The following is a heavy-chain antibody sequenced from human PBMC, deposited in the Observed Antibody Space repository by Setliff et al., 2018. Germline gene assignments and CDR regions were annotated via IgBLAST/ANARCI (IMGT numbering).Heavy chain of an antibody. Sequence: PSETLSLTCTVSGGFISSSSYYWGWIRQPPGKGLEWIGSIYYSGSTYYNPSLKSRVTISVDTSKNQFSLKLSSVTAADTAVYYCARIHLLLWFGELLSGWFDPWGQGTLVTVSS. J-gene: IGHJ5*02. CDR2: IYYSGST. D-gene: IGHD3-10*01. CDR3: ARIHLLLWFGELLSGWFDP. V-gene: IGHV4-39*07. CDR1: GGFISSSSYY.